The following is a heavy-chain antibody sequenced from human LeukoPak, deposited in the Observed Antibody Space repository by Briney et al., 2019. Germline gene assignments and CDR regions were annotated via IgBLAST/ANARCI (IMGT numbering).Heavy chain of an antibody. CDR2: LSGSGGDT. D-gene: IGHD1-20*01. CDR1: GFTFSSYA. Sequence: PGGSLRLSCAASGFTFSSYALSWVRQSPGKGLEWVSTLSGSGGDTYYADSVKGRFTISRDNSKNTLYLQMNSLRAEDTAVYYCAKETITGTTGFFDYWGQGTLVTVSS. V-gene: IGHV3-23*01. CDR3: AKETITGTTGFFDY. J-gene: IGHJ4*02.